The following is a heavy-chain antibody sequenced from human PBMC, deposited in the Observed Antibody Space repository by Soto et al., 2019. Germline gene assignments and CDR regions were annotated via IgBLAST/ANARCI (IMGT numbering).Heavy chain of an antibody. Sequence: SVTVACKASGGTFSSYAISWVRQATGQGFEWMGGIIPIFGTANYAQKFQGRVTITADESTSTAYMELSSLRSEDTAVYYCASMVRGVIRPYYYGTDVWGQGTTVTVSS. CDR3: ASMVRGVIRPYYYGTDV. D-gene: IGHD3-10*01. J-gene: IGHJ6*02. CDR1: GGTFSSYA. V-gene: IGHV1-69*13. CDR2: IIPIFGTA.